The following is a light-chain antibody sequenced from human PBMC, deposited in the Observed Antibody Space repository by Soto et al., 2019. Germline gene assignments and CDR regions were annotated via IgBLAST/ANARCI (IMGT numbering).Light chain of an antibody. Sequence: EIVLTQSPGTLSLSPGERATLSCRASQSVSSNYLARYQQKPGQAPRLLIYGASRRATGIPDRFSGSGSGTDFTLTISRLEPEDFAVYYCQQYGSSPLTFGGGTKVDIK. CDR3: QQYGSSPLT. V-gene: IGKV3-20*01. CDR1: QSVSSNY. CDR2: GAS. J-gene: IGKJ4*01.